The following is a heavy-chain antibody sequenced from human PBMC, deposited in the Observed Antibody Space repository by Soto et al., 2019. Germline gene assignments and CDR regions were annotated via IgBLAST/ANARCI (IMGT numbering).Heavy chain of an antibody. CDR1: GFTVSSNY. CDR2: IYSGGST. Sequence: PGGSLRLSCAASGFTVSSNYMSWVRQAPGKGLEWVSVIYSGGSTYYADSVKGRFTISRDNSKNTLYLQMNSLRAEDTAVYYCARRVYYGSGMDYYYGMDVWGQGTTVTVS. D-gene: IGHD3-10*01. V-gene: IGHV3-53*01. CDR3: ARRVYYGSGMDYYYGMDV. J-gene: IGHJ6*02.